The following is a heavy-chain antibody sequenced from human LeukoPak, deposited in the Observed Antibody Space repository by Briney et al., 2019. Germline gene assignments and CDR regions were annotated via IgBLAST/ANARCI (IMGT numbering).Heavy chain of an antibody. Sequence: ASVKVSCKASGYTFTGYYMHWVRQAPGQGLEWMGWISPNSGSTNYAQKFQGRVTMTRDTSFNTAYMELSRLSSDDTAVYYCARIGKQLNWFDPWGQGTLVTVSS. D-gene: IGHD6-13*01. J-gene: IGHJ5*02. CDR2: ISPNSGST. CDR3: ARIGKQLNWFDP. V-gene: IGHV1-2*02. CDR1: GYTFTGYY.